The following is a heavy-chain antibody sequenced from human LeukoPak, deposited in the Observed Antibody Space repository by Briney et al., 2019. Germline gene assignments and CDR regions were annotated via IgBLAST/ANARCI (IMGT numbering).Heavy chain of an antibody. Sequence: PSETLSLTCTVSGGSISSSSYYWGWIRQPPGKGLEWIGSIYYSGSTYYNPSLESRVTISVDTSKNQFSLKLSSVTAADTAVYYCARGLSAIVYWGQGTLVTVSS. CDR3: ARGLSAIVY. V-gene: IGHV4-39*01. CDR2: IYYSGST. D-gene: IGHD2-15*01. J-gene: IGHJ4*02. CDR1: GGSISSSSYY.